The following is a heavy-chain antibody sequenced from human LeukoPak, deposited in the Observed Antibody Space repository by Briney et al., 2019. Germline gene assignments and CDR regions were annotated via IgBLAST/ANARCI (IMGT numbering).Heavy chain of an antibody. Sequence: GRSLRLSCAVSGFTLSNNGMHWVRHAPGRGLEWVAVIWYDGTNKYYADSVRGRFTISRDSSKNTLYLQMNSLRAEDTAVYYCAKSGRNWAYLEYWGQGTLVTVSS. V-gene: IGHV3-33*06. D-gene: IGHD7-27*01. J-gene: IGHJ4*02. CDR1: GFTLSNNG. CDR2: IWYDGTNK. CDR3: AKSGRNWAYLEY.